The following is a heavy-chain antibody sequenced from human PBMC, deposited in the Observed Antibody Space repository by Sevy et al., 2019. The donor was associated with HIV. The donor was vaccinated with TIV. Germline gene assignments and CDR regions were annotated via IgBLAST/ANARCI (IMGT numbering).Heavy chain of an antibody. J-gene: IGHJ6*02. D-gene: IGHD3-9*01. V-gene: IGHV3-48*01. CDR2: ISSSSSTI. CDR1: GFTFSSYS. CDR3: ARDHPGPYDILTGDYYYYGMDV. Sequence: GGSLRLSCAASGFTFSSYSMNWVRQAPGKALEWVSYISSSSSTIYYADSVKGRFTISRENAKNSLYLQMNSLRAEDTAVYYCARDHPGPYDILTGDYYYYGMDVWGQGTTVTVSS.